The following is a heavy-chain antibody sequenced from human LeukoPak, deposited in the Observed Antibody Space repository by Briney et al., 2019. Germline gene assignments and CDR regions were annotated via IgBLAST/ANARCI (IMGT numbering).Heavy chain of an antibody. D-gene: IGHD1-26*01. CDR3: AKIGVSGSYWDFDS. CDR2: IDPRNGGT. V-gene: IGHV1-2*02. CDR1: GYTFTGYF. J-gene: IGHJ4*02. Sequence: GASVKVSCKPSGYTFTGYFTHWVRQAPGQGLERMGWIDPRNGGTKYAQKFEGRVTMTRDTSISTAYMELSSLRSDDTAMYYCAKIGVSGSYWDFDSWGQGTLVTVSS.